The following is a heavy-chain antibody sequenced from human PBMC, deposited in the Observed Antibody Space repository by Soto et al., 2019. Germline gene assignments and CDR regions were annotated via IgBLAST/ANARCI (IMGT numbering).Heavy chain of an antibody. CDR3: ERNARYSGSYHGMDV. CDR1: GFTFSSYA. V-gene: IGHV3-21*01. CDR2: ISSSSSYI. D-gene: IGHD1-26*01. J-gene: IGHJ6*02. Sequence: PGGSLRLSCAASGFTFSSYAMSWVRQAPGKGLEWVSSISSSSSYIYYADSVKGRFTISRDNAKNSLYLQMNSLRAEDTAVYYCERNARYSGSYHGMDVWGQGTTVTVSS.